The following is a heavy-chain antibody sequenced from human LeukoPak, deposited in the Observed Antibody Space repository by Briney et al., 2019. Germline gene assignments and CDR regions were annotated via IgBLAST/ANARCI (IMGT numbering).Heavy chain of an antibody. CDR1: GFTVSSNY. CDR3: ARVGKNGWDFDH. Sequence: GGSLRLSCAASGFTVSSNYMTWVRQAPGKGLEWVANINEDGGLKYYVDSVKGRFTISRDNTNNSLYLQMISLRVDDTAVYYCARVGKNGWDFDHWGQGTLVTVSS. V-gene: IGHV3-7*01. J-gene: IGHJ4*02. D-gene: IGHD6-19*01. CDR2: INEDGGLK.